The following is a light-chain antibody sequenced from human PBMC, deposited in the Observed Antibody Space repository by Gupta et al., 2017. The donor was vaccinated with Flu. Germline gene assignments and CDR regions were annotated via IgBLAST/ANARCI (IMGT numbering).Light chain of an antibody. Sequence: IQLTPSPATLSVSPGETLTLSCRASQSIADNLAWYHHRPGQPPRLLISGASSSVTDLPDRISGSGSATEFTLTITSRLSEDVGVYYCQHEYNWLFTFGQGTKVEI. CDR3: QHEYNWLFT. J-gene: IGKJ2*01. CDR1: QSIADN. CDR2: GAS. V-gene: IGKV3-15*01.